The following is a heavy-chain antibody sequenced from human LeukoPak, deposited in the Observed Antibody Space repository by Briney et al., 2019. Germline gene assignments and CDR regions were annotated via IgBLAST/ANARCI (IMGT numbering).Heavy chain of an antibody. CDR3: ARRRCGSGSYFPFDY. V-gene: IGHV4-39*01. CDR1: GGSISSSSYY. Sequence: SETLSLTCTVSGGSISSSSYYWGWIRQPPGKGLEWIGSIYYSGSTYYNPSLKSRVTISVDTSKNQFSLKLSSVTAADTAVYYCARRRCGSGSYFPFDYWGQGTLVTVSS. CDR2: IYYSGST. J-gene: IGHJ4*02. D-gene: IGHD3-10*01.